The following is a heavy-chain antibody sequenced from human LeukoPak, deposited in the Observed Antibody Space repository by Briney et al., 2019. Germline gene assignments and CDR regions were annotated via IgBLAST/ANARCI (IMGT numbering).Heavy chain of an antibody. V-gene: IGHV3-48*03. CDR1: GFTFSSYE. D-gene: IGHD2-15*01. CDR3: AREWPYCSGGSCYFDY. CDR2: ISSSGSTI. Sequence: GGSLRLSCAASGFTFSSYEMNWVRQAPGKGLEWVSYISSSGSTIYYADSVEGRFTISRDNAKNSLYLQMNSLRAEDTAVYYCAREWPYCSGGSCYFDYWGQGTLVTVSS. J-gene: IGHJ4*02.